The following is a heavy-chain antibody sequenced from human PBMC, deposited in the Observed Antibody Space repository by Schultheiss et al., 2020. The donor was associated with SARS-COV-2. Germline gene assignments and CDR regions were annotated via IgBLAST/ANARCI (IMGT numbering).Heavy chain of an antibody. D-gene: IGHD4-17*01. CDR2: ISSSGSTI. CDR3: ARGRLTTVTIDY. CDR1: GFTFSSYA. Sequence: GGSLRLSCAASGFTFSSYAMSWVRQAPGKGLEWVSSISSSGSTIYYADSVKGRFTISRDNAKNSLYLQMNSLRAEDTAVYYCARGRLTTVTIDYWGQGTLVTVSS. V-gene: IGHV3-48*04. J-gene: IGHJ4*02.